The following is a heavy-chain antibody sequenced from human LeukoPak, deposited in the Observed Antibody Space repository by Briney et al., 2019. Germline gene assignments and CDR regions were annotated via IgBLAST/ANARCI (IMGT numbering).Heavy chain of an antibody. CDR3: ARATFSVGVDY. Sequence: SETLSLTCTVSGGSISSYYWSWIRQPPGKGLEWIGYIYYSGSTNYNPSLKSRVTISVDTSKNQFSLKLSSVTAADTAVYYCARATFSVGVDYWGQGTLVTVSS. V-gene: IGHV4-59*08. D-gene: IGHD2/OR15-2a*01. CDR1: GGSISSYY. J-gene: IGHJ4*02. CDR2: IYYSGST.